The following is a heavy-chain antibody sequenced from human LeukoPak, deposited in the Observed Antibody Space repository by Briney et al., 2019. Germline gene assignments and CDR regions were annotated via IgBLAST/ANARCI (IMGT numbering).Heavy chain of an antibody. CDR2: ISSSSRTI. CDR1: GFSFSTYN. V-gene: IGHV3-48*02. J-gene: IGHJ3*01. D-gene: IGHD2-2*03. Sequence: GGSLRLSCAASGFSFSTYNMNWVRQAPGKGLEWVSYISSSSRTIYYADSVKGRFTISRDNAKNSLYLQMNSLRDEDTALYYCAREGTLDSFSDAFDLWGQGTMVTVSS. CDR3: AREGTLDSFSDAFDL.